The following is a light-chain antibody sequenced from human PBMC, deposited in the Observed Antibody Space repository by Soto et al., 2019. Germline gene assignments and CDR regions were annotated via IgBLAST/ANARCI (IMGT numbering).Light chain of an antibody. CDR1: QSVASN. CDR2: GAS. J-gene: IGKJ2*01. Sequence: EIVMTQSPASLSVSPGDGATLSCRASQSVASNVAWYQQRPGQGPRLLIHGASTRAVGVPARFSGSGSGTDFTRTISSLQSEDFAVYYCQQYHNWPPQYTFGQGTKLQIK. V-gene: IGKV3-15*01. CDR3: QQYHNWPPQYT.